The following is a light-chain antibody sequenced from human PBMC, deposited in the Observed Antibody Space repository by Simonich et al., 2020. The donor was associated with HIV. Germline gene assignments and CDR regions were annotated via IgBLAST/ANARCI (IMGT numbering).Light chain of an antibody. J-gene: IGLJ3*02. CDR1: SSDVGGYNY. CDR2: DVS. CDR3: SSYRSSGTLV. V-gene: IGLV2-14*01. Sequence: QSALTQPASVSGSPGQSITFSCTGTSSDVGGYNYVSWYQQHPGKAPKPMIFDVSKRPSGISNRFSGSKSGNTASLTISGLQAEDEADYYCSSYRSSGTLVFGGRTKLTVL.